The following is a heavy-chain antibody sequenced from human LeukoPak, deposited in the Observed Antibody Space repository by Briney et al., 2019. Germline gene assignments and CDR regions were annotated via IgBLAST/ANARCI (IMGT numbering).Heavy chain of an antibody. Sequence: SETLSLTCAVYGGSFSGYYWSWIRQPPGKGLEWIGEINHSGSTNYNPSLKSRVTISVDTSKNQFSLKLSSVTAAGTAVYYCASSGTMINSYNDYWGQGTLVTVSS. CDR2: INHSGST. D-gene: IGHD3-22*01. J-gene: IGHJ4*02. CDR3: ASSGTMINSYNDY. V-gene: IGHV4-34*01. CDR1: GGSFSGYY.